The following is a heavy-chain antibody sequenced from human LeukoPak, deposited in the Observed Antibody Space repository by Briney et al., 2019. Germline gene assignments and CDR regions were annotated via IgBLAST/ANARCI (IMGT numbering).Heavy chain of an antibody. V-gene: IGHV1-8*01. CDR1: GYTFTSYD. CDR2: MNPNSGNT. D-gene: IGHD6-6*01. Sequence: ASVTVSCKASGYTFTSYDINWVRQATGQGLEWMGWMNPNSGNTGYAQKFQGRVTMTRNTSISTAYMELSSLRSEDTAVYYCARFFRQQLVLGYYYYGMDVWGQGTTVTVS. J-gene: IGHJ6*02. CDR3: ARFFRQQLVLGYYYYGMDV.